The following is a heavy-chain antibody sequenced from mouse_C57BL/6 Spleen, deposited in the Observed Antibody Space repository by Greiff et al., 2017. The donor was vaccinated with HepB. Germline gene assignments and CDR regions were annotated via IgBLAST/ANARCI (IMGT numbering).Heavy chain of an antibody. D-gene: IGHD3-2*02. J-gene: IGHJ2*01. V-gene: IGHV1-81*01. CDR2: IYPRSGNT. CDR1: GYTFTSYG. Sequence: LQESGAELARPGASVKLSCKASGYTFTSYGISWVKQRTGQGLEWIGEIYPRSGNTYYNEKFKGKATLTADKSSSTAYMELRSLTSEDSAVYFCASQDSSGYEGYWGQGTTLTVSS. CDR3: ASQDSSGYEGY.